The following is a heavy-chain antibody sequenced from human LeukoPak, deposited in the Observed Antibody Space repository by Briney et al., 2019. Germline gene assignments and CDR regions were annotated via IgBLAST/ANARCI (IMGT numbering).Heavy chain of an antibody. V-gene: IGHV3-11*06. CDR3: ARYDYYDSSGYKIAEYFQH. D-gene: IGHD3-22*01. J-gene: IGHJ1*01. CDR2: ISTSGSYT. Sequence: PGGSLRLSCAASGFTFSDYYMSWIRQAPGKGLEWVSYISTSGSYTNYPDSVKGRFTISRDNAKNTLYLQMNSLRAEDTAVYYCARYDYYDSSGYKIAEYFQHWGQGTLVTVSS. CDR1: GFTFSDYY.